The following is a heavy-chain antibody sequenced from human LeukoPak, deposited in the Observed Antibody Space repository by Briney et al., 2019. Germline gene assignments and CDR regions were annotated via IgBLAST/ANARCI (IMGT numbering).Heavy chain of an antibody. CDR2: IYYSGST. V-gene: IGHV4-39*01. J-gene: IGHJ6*02. Sequence: SETLSLTCTVSGGSISSSSYYWGWIRQPPGKGLEWIGSIYYSGSTYYNPSLKSRVTISVDTSKNQFSLKLSSVTAADTAVYYCARHVPAAITGYYYGMDVWGQGTTVTVSS. CDR3: ARHVPAAITGYYYGMDV. CDR1: GGSISSSSYY. D-gene: IGHD2-2*01.